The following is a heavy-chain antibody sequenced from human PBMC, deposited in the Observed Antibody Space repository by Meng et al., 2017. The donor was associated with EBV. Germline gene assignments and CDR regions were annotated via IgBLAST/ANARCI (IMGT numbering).Heavy chain of an antibody. CDR1: GGAFSGNY. D-gene: IGHD6-13*01. CDR2: INASVNT. Sequence: QLRQWGAGLLMPSETRSLTCAFYGGAFSGNYRRWIGQPTGKGLGWIGEINASVNTNYNPSLNSPVTISVATSKNQFTLKLSSVIAADTAVYSWARATAAVAKGRWFDPWGQGTLVTVSS. CDR3: ARATAAVAKGRWFDP. V-gene: IGHV4-34*01. J-gene: IGHJ5*02.